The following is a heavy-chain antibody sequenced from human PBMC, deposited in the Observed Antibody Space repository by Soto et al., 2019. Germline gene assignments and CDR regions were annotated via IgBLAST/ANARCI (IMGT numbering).Heavy chain of an antibody. J-gene: IGHJ4*02. CDR2: IFWDDDK. Sequence: SGLTLVNPTQTLTLTCTFSGFSLTSGVGVGWIRQPPGKALEWLGIIFWDDDKRYSPSLKSRLSITKDTSKNQVVLIMTNVDPLDTATYFCAHTPQISTPWGYDYWGQGALVTVSS. V-gene: IGHV2-5*02. CDR1: GFSLTSGVG. D-gene: IGHD2-15*01. CDR3: AHTPQISTPWGYDY.